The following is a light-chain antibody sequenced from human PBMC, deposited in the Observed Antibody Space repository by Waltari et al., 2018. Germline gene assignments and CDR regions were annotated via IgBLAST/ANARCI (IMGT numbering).Light chain of an antibody. CDR1: QSVGSSR. J-gene: IGKJ1*01. CDR3: QQHGTLPAT. V-gene: IGKV3-20*01. Sequence: IVLTQSPGTASLSPGERVTLSCRASQSVGSSRVAWYQQKPGQAPRLVIYRASRRATGIPDRFSGSGSGTDFSLTISRLEPEDFAVYYCQQHGTLPATFGQGTKVEIK. CDR2: RAS.